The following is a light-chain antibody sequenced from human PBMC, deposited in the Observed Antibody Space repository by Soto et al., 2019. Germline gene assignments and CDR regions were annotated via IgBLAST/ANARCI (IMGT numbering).Light chain of an antibody. CDR2: DAS. J-gene: IGKJ4*01. Sequence: IQMTQSPSSLSASVGDRVTITCQASQDIKNYLNWYQQKSGKAPKLLIYDASDLETGVPSRFSGSGSGTDFTFTINSLQPEDIATYYCQQYDNLPLTFGGGTTGDIK. CDR3: QQYDNLPLT. CDR1: QDIKNY. V-gene: IGKV1-33*01.